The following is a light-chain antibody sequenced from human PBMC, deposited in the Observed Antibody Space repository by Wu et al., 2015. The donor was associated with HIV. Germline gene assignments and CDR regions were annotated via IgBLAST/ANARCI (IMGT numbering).Light chain of an antibody. CDR1: QSVSSY. CDR2: DAS. CDR3: QQYVRSSWT. Sequence: EIVLTQSPATLSLSPGERVPLSCRASQSVSSYLAWYQQKPGQAPRLLIYDASNRATGIPARFSGSGSGTDFTLTISRLEPEDFAVYYCQQYVRSSWTFGQGTTVEI. J-gene: IGKJ1*01. V-gene: IGKV3-11*01.